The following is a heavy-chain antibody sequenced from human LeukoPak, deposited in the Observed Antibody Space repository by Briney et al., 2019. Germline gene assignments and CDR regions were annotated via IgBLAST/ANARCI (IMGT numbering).Heavy chain of an antibody. CDR1: GFTFSSYT. Sequence: GGSLRLSCVASGFTFSSYTMIWVRQAPGKGLEWVSCISGDKSYIHYADSVEGRFTISRDNAKNSLYLQMSSLRAEDAAVYYCARAPGTIYSNYATPDYWGQGTLVTVSS. V-gene: IGHV3-21*01. D-gene: IGHD4-11*01. CDR3: ARAPGTIYSNYATPDY. J-gene: IGHJ4*02. CDR2: ISGDKSYI.